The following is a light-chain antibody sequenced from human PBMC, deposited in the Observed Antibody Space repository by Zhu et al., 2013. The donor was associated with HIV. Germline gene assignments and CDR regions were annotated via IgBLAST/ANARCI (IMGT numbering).Light chain of an antibody. Sequence: QSALTQPASVSGSPGQSITISCTGTNSDVGDYNYVSWYQQHPGKAPKLMIYEVTNRPSGVSNRFSGSKSGNTASLTISGLQAEDEADYYCSSFTTSNTPWVFGGGTKLTVL. CDR2: EVT. CDR1: NSDVGDYNY. CDR3: SSFTTSNTPWV. V-gene: IGLV2-14*01. J-gene: IGLJ3*02.